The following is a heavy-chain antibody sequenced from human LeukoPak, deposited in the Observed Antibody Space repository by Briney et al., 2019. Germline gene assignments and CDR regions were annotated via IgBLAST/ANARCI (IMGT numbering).Heavy chain of an antibody. CDR1: GFTFSSYA. CDR2: ISYDGSNK. CDR3: ARGLLRDPTTFDY. V-gene: IGHV3-30*04. J-gene: IGHJ4*02. Sequence: GRSLRLSCAASGFTFSSYAMHWVRQAPGKGLEWVAVISYDGSNKYYADSVKGRFTISRDNSKNTLYLQMNSLRAEDTAVYYCARGLLRDPTTFDYWGQGTLVTVSS. D-gene: IGHD1-26*01.